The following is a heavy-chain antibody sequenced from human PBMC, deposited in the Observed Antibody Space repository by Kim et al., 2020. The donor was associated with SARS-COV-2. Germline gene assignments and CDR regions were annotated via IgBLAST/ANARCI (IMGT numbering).Heavy chain of an antibody. CDR3: AREGGWVAATWSVGPIAFDI. CDR1: GFTFSSYA. D-gene: IGHD2-15*01. V-gene: IGHV3-30*04. Sequence: GGSLRLSCAASGFTFSSYAMHWVRQAPGKGLEWVAVISYDGSNKYYADSVKGRFTISRDNSKNTLYLQMNSLRAEDTAVYYCAREGGWVAATWSVGPIAFDIWGQGTMVTVSS. CDR2: ISYDGSNK. J-gene: IGHJ3*02.